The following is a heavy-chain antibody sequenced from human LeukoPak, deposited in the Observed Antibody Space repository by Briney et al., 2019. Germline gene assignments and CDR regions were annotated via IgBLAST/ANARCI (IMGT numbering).Heavy chain of an antibody. CDR2: ISGSGGSI. Sequence: GGSLRLSCAASGFMFSDYAMSWLRQAPGKGLEGVSSISGSGGSIYDADSVKGRFTISRDNSKNTLYLQMNSLRAEDTAVYYCAKTKAFTSGFPLDLWGQGTLVTVSS. CDR3: AKTKAFTSGFPLDL. J-gene: IGHJ5*02. D-gene: IGHD3-22*01. CDR1: GFMFSDYA. V-gene: IGHV3-23*01.